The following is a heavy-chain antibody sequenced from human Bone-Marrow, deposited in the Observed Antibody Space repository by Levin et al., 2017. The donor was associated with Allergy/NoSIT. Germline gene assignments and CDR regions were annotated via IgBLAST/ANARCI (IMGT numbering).Heavy chain of an antibody. V-gene: IGHV3-49*03. J-gene: IGHJ4*02. CDR3: TRDWAWNDQNY. D-gene: IGHD1-1*01. Sequence: GGSLRLSCTGSGFTFGDYAISWFRQAPGKGLEWVGLIRSKPYGGTKEYAASVKGRFTISRDDSKSIAYLQMNSLYTEDTAVYYCTRDWAWNDQNYWGQGTLVTVSS. CDR2: IRSKPYGGTK. CDR1: GFTFGDYA.